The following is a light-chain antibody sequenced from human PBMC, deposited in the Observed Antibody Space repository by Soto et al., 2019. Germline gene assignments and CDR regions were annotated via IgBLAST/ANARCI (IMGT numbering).Light chain of an antibody. CDR3: QHYNSYSEA. CDR2: KAS. J-gene: IGKJ1*01. V-gene: IGKV1-5*03. CDR1: QTISSW. Sequence: DIQMTQSPSTLSGSVGDRVTITCRARQTISSWLAWYQQKPGKAPKLLIYKASTLKSGVPSRFSGSGSGTEFTLTISSLQPDDVSTYYCQHYNSYSEAFGQGTKLDIK.